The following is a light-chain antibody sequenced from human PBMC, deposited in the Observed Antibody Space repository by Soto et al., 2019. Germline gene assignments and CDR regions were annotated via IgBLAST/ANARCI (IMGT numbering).Light chain of an antibody. J-gene: IGKJ2*01. Sequence: DIQMTQSPSSLSASVGDRVTITCRASQSISSYLNWYQQKPGKAPKLLIYAASSLQSGVPSRFSGSGSGTEFTLTISSLQPEDFPTYYCQQSYSTPMYTFGQWTKLEIK. CDR1: QSISSY. V-gene: IGKV1-39*01. CDR2: AAS. CDR3: QQSYSTPMYT.